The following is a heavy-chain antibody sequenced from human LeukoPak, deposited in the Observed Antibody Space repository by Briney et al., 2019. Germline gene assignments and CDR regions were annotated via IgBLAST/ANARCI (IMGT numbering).Heavy chain of an antibody. J-gene: IGHJ5*02. CDR1: GYTFTSYY. CDR2: INPSGGST. D-gene: IGHD6-13*01. Sequence: ASVTVSCKASGYTFTSYYMHWVRQAPGQGLERMGLINPSGGSTSYAQKFQGRVTMTRDTSTSTVYMELSSLRSEDTAVYYCARDPTYSSSWPGINWFDHWGQGTLVTVSS. CDR3: ARDPTYSSSWPGINWFDH. V-gene: IGHV1-46*01.